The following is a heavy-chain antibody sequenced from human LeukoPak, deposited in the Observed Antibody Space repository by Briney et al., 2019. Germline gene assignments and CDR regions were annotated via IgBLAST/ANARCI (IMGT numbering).Heavy chain of an antibody. D-gene: IGHD6-19*01. CDR1: GGSISSGDYY. V-gene: IGHV4-30-4*01. Sequence: KSSETLSLTCAVSGGSISSGDYYWSWIRQPPGKGLEWIGYIYYSGSTYYNPSLKSRVTISVDTSKNQFSLKLSSVTAADTAVYYCARGKGLENYFDYWGQGTLVTVSS. CDR3: ARGKGLENYFDY. CDR2: IYYSGST. J-gene: IGHJ4*02.